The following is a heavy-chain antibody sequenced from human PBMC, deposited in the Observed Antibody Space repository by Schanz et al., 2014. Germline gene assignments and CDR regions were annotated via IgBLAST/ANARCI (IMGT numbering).Heavy chain of an antibody. V-gene: IGHV3-23*04. CDR3: ARGGSNREFYTVMDV. Sequence: EVQLEESGGGLVQPGGSLRVSCAATGFTFSDYAMSWVRQAPGKGLEWVSAISDSGGSMFYADSVKGRFTISRDSLHMNDVIGGDTAVYYCARGGSNREFYTVMDVWGRGTTVTVS. D-gene: IGHD3-10*01. CDR1: GFTFSDYA. J-gene: IGHJ6*02. CDR2: ISDSGGSM.